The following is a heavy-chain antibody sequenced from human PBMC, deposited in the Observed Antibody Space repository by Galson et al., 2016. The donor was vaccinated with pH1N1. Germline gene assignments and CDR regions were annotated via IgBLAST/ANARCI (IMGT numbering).Heavy chain of an antibody. CDR2: IRSNEDG. CDR3: ARDRRHSYGKDFDP. V-gene: IGHV4-59*01. CDR1: GDSLSTYH. D-gene: IGHD3-16*01. J-gene: IGHJ5*02. Sequence: SETLSLTCSVSGDSLSTYHWNWIRQPPGKGLEWIGEIRSNEDGDRNPSLRSRVTFSIDTSKNQFSLKLYSVTAADTAVYYCARDRRHSYGKDFDPWGQGTLVIVSA.